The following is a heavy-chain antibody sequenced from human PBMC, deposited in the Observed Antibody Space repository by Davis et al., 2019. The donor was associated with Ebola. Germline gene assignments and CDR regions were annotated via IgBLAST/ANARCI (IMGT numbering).Heavy chain of an antibody. CDR3: ARDDPLETQTTI. J-gene: IGHJ4*02. CDR1: GFTFSSYS. D-gene: IGHD5-12*01. Sequence: PAGSLRLSCAASGFTFSSYSMNWVRQAPGKGLEWVSSTSSSSRYIYYADSVKGRLTISRDNANNSLYQQMSSLRAEDTAVDFCARDDPLETQTTIWGQGTLVAVSS. CDR2: TSSSSRYI. V-gene: IGHV3-21*01.